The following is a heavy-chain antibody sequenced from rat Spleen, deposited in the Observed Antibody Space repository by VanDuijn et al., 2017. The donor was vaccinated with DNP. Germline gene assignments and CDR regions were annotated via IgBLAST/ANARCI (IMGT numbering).Heavy chain of an antibody. CDR2: INKDSSTI. D-gene: IGHD5-1*01. CDR3: RTGSDY. CDR1: GFNFNDYW. J-gene: IGHJ2*01. V-gene: IGHV4-2*01. Sequence: EVKLVESGGGLVQPGRSLKLSCAASGFNFNDYWMGWVRQAPGKGLEWIGQINKDSSTITYIPSLKDKFTISRDNDQNTLYLQMNSLRSEDTATYYCRTGSDYWGQGVMVTVSS.